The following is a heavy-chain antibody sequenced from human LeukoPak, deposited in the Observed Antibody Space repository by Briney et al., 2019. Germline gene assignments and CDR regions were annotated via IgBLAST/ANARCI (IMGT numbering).Heavy chain of an antibody. D-gene: IGHD3-3*01. J-gene: IGHJ4*02. CDR2: IYTSGST. V-gene: IGHV4-4*07. CDR1: GGSISSYY. Sequence: SETLSLXCTVSGGSISSYYWSWIRQPAGKGLEWIGRIYTSGSTNYNPSLKSRVTMSVDTSKNLFSLKLSSVTAADTAVYYCARGVRPDYDFWSGYPYSYYFDYWGQGTLVTVSS. CDR3: ARGVRPDYDFWSGYPYSYYFDY.